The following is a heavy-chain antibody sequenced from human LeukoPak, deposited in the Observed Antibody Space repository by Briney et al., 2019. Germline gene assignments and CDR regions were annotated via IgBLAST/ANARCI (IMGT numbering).Heavy chain of an antibody. J-gene: IGHJ4*02. CDR3: AREVGPHCSGGSCYDSPPDY. D-gene: IGHD2-15*01. V-gene: IGHV1-8*01. CDR1: GYTFTNYD. Sequence: ASVRVSCKASGYTFTNYDINWVRQATGQGLEWMGWMNPNNGNAGYAQKFQDKVTMTRDTSISTAYMELRSLRSDDTAVYYCAREVGPHCSGGSCYDSPPDYWGQGTLVTVSS. CDR2: MNPNNGNA.